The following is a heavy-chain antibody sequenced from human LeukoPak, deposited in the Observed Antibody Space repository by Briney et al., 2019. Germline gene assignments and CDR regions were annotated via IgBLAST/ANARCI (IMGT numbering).Heavy chain of an antibody. CDR2: IYPGGSDT. CDR1: GYSFTSYW. J-gene: IGHJ4*02. CDR3: ARLVAYDSSGYYPYYFDY. V-gene: IGHV5-51*01. D-gene: IGHD3-22*01. Sequence: GESLKISCKGSGYSFTSYWIGWVRQMPGKGLEWMGIIYPGGSDTRYSPSFQGQVTISADKSISTAYLQWSSLKASDTAMYYCARLVAYDSSGYYPYYFDYWGQGTLVTVSS.